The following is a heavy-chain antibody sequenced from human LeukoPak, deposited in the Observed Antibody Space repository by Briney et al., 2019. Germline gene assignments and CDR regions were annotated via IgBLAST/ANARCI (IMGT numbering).Heavy chain of an antibody. Sequence: SETLSLTCTVSGGSINNGGYYWRGIRQDRGKGVEWIGYSYESGSSYYNPDLKSRVTISVDTSKNQFSLKLSSVTAADTAVYYCAEGDGYFDYWGQGTLVTVSS. CDR3: AEGDGYFDY. V-gene: IGHV4-31*03. CDR2: SYESGSS. D-gene: IGHD3-16*01. J-gene: IGHJ4*02. CDR1: GGSINNGGYY.